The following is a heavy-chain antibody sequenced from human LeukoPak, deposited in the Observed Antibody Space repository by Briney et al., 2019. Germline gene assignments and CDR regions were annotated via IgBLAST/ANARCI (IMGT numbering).Heavy chain of an antibody. CDR3: AKDGIVVVPAASPNWLDP. D-gene: IGHD2-2*01. CDR1: GFTFSSYG. J-gene: IGHJ5*02. Sequence: GGSLRLSCAASGFTFSSYGMHWVRQAPGKGLEWVAVISYDGSNKYYADSVKGRFTISRDNSKNTLYLQMNSLRAEDTAVYYCAKDGIVVVPAASPNWLDPWGQGTLVTVSS. V-gene: IGHV3-30*18. CDR2: ISYDGSNK.